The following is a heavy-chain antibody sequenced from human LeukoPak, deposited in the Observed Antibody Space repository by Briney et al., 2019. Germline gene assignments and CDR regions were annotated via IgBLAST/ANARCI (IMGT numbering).Heavy chain of an antibody. CDR2: FDPEDGET. V-gene: IGHV1-24*01. D-gene: IGHD3-22*01. Sequence: ASVKVSCKVSGYTLTELSMHWVRQAPGKGLEWMGGFDPEDGETIYAQKFQGRVTMTEDTSTDTAYMELSSLRSEDTAVYYCAADYYDSSGHPFFDYWGQGTLVTVSS. CDR3: AADYYDSSGHPFFDY. J-gene: IGHJ4*02. CDR1: GYTLTELS.